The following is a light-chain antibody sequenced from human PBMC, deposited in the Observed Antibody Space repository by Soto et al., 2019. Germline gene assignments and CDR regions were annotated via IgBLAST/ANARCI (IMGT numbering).Light chain of an antibody. J-gene: IGKJ4*01. CDR2: DGS. CDR3: QQYDNSAPLS. Sequence: EIVLTQSPVTLSLSPGDRATLSSGASQSVRSSYVAWYQQKAGLAPRLLIYDGSSRASGIPDRFSGSGSGTDFTLTIGRLEPEDFAVYYCQQYDNSAPLSFGGGTKVEMK. CDR1: QSVRSSY. V-gene: IGKV3D-20*01.